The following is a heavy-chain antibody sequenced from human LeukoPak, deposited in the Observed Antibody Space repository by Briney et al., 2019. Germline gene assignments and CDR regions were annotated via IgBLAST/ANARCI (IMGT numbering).Heavy chain of an antibody. CDR1: GFTFSSYG. V-gene: IGHV3-30*02. CDR2: IRYDGSNK. D-gene: IGHD3-10*01. CDR3: AGCLWFGELFGWFDP. J-gene: IGHJ5*02. Sequence: GGSLRLSCAASGFTFSSYGMHWVRQAPGKGLEWVAFIRYDGSNKYYADSVKGRFTVSRDNSKYTLDLQMHSLRAEDTAVYYCAGCLWFGELFGWFDPWGQGTLVTVSS.